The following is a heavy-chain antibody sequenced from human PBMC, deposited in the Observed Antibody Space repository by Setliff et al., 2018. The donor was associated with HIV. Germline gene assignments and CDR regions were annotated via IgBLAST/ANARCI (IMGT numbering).Heavy chain of an antibody. CDR3: AAASSWDPLLDY. J-gene: IGHJ4*02. CDR1: WVLQWLL. D-gene: IGHD6-13*01. V-gene: IGHV4-34*01. Sequence: PSENPVPHLRCLWWVLQWLLLELDPPAPREGAGVDWGNQYSGSTNYNPSLKSRVTISVDTSMDQFSLKLSSVTAADTAVYYCAAASSWDPLLDYWGQGTLVTVSS. CDR2: QYSGST.